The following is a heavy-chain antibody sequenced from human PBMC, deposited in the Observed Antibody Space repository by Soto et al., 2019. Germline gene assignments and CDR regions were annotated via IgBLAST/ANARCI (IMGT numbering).Heavy chain of an antibody. D-gene: IGHD3-10*01. Sequence: EVQLVESGGGLVQPGGSLRLSCAASGFTFSTNWMHWVRQVAGKGLIWVSRINEDGRITDYADSAKGRFTISRDNAKNTLYLQMNSLRAEATAVYYCARDIGGVGSHWGQGTLVTVAS. V-gene: IGHV3-74*01. CDR2: INEDGRIT. CDR1: GFTFSTNW. CDR3: ARDIGGVGSH. J-gene: IGHJ4*02.